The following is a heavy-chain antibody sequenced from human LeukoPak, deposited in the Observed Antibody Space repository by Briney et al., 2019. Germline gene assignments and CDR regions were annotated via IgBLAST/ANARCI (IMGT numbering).Heavy chain of an antibody. CDR3: TRGSRYCSSGSCYGWFDP. V-gene: IGHV4-59*01. CDR2: IYYSGST. Sequence: SETLSLTCTVSGGSISSYYWSWIRQPPGKGLEWIGYIYYSGSTNNNPSLKSRVTISVDTSKNQFSLKLNSVTAADTAIYYCTRGSRYCSSGSCYGWFDPWGQGTLVTVSS. J-gene: IGHJ5*02. D-gene: IGHD2-15*01. CDR1: GGSISSYY.